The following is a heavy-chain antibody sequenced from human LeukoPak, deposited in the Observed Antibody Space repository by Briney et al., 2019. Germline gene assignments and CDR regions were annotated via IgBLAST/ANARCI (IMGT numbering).Heavy chain of an antibody. J-gene: IGHJ4*02. CDR1: GFTFSSYG. CDR3: ATAAPASGWYFDY. V-gene: IGHV3-30*03. D-gene: IGHD6-19*01. Sequence: PGGSLRLSCAASGFTFSSYGMHWVRQAPGKGLEWVALISYDEINKYYADSVKGRFTISRDISKNTLYLQMNSLRAEGTAVYYCATAAPASGWYFDYWGQGTLVTVSS. CDR2: ISYDEINK.